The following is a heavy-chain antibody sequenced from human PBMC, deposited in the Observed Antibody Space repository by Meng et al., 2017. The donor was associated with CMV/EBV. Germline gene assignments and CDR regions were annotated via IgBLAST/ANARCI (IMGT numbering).Heavy chain of an antibody. D-gene: IGHD3-3*01. CDR2: INPSGGST. V-gene: IGHV1-46*01. Sequence: ASVKVSCKASGYTFTSYYMHWVRQAPGQGLEWMGIINPSGGSTSYAQKFQGRVIMTRDTSTSTVYMELSSLRSEDTAVYYCARAQVPSGYDFWSGYYTGGTYGMDVWGQGTTVTVSS. CDR3: ARAQVPSGYDFWSGYYTGGTYGMDV. J-gene: IGHJ6*02. CDR1: GYTFTSYY.